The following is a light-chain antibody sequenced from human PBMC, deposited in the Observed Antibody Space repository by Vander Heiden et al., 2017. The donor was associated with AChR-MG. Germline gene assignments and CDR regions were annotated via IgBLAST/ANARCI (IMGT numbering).Light chain of an antibody. CDR2: EVS. V-gene: IGLV2-8*01. CDR3: SSYAGSNNFRV. Sequence: QSALTQPPSASGSPGRSVTIPCTGTRSHVGGYNYVSWYQQHPGKAPKLMIYEVSQRPSGVPDRFSGSKSGNTASLTVSGLQAEDEADYYCSSYAGSNNFRVFGGGTKLTVL. CDR1: RSHVGGYNY. J-gene: IGLJ2*01.